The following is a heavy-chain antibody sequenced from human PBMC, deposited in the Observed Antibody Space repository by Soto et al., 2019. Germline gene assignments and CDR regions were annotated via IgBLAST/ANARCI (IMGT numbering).Heavy chain of an antibody. CDR2: IYYSGST. Sequence: ETLSLTCTVSGGSISSYYWSWIRQPPGKGLEWIGYIYYSGSTNYNPSLKSRVTISVDTSKNQFSLKLSSVTAADTAVYYCARASGSYYQFDYWGQGTLVTVSS. CDR1: GGSISSYY. CDR3: ARASGSYYQFDY. J-gene: IGHJ4*02. D-gene: IGHD1-26*01. V-gene: IGHV4-59*01.